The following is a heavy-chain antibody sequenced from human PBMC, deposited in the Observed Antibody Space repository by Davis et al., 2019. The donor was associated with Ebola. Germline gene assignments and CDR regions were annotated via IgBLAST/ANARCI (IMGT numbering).Heavy chain of an antibody. CDR1: GFTFSDYW. CDR2: IRGSNSSI. Sequence: GESLKISCEASGFTFSDYWMGWVRQTPGKGLEWVSSIRGSNSSIYYADSVKGRFTISRDNAKSSLYLQMNSLRAEDTAVYYCASTPGLAVATWPVDSWGQGTLVTVSS. J-gene: IGHJ4*02. D-gene: IGHD6-19*01. CDR3: ASTPGLAVATWPVDS. V-gene: IGHV3-21*01.